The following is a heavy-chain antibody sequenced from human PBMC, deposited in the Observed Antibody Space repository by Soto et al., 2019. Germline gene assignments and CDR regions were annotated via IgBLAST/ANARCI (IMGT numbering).Heavy chain of an antibody. CDR3: ARGQRVVVTATLYGMDV. CDR1: GGSFSGYY. V-gene: IGHV4-34*01. CDR2: INHSGST. Sequence: SETLSLTCAVYGGSFSGYYWSWIRQPPGKGLERIGEINHSGSTNYNPSLKSRVTISVDTSKNQFSLKLSSVTAADTAVYYCARGQRVVVTATLYGMDVWGQGTTVTVSS. D-gene: IGHD2-21*02. J-gene: IGHJ6*02.